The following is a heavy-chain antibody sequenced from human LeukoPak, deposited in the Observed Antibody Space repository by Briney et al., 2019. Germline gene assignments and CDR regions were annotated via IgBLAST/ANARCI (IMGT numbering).Heavy chain of an antibody. CDR2: IYYTGST. V-gene: IGHV4-59*01. CDR1: GGSISSYY. J-gene: IGHJ4*02. CDR3: ARGRYDSSGYYYHY. D-gene: IGHD3-22*01. Sequence: SETLSLTCTVSGGSISSYYWSWIRQPPGKGLEWIGYIYYTGSTNYNPSLKSRVTISVDKSKNQFSLKLSSVTAADTAVYYCARGRYDSSGYYYHYWGQGTLVTVSS.